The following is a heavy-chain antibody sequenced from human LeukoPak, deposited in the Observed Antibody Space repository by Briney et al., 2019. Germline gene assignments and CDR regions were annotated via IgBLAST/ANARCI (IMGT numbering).Heavy chain of an antibody. D-gene: IGHD3-3*01. CDR3: ARNHDFWRYGMDV. Sequence: ASVKVSCNGSVYPFIGYYMHWVRQAPGQGLEWMGRIIPILGIANYAQKFQGRVTITADKSTSTAYMELSSLRSEDTAVYYCARNHDFWRYGMDVWGQGTTVTVSS. CDR1: VYPFIGYY. J-gene: IGHJ6*02. V-gene: IGHV1-69*02. CDR2: IIPILGIA.